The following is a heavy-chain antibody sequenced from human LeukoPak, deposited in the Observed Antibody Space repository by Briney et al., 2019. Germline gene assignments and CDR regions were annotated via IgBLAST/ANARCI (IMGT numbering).Heavy chain of an antibody. J-gene: IGHJ5*02. V-gene: IGHV4-34*01. CDR2: INHSGST. D-gene: IGHD5-12*01. Sequence: PSETLSLTCAVYGGSFSGYYWSWIRQPPGKGLEWIGEINHSGSTNYNPSLKSRVTISVDTSKNQFSLKLSSVTAADTAVYYCARRRMPRVAFDPWGQGTLVTVSS. CDR3: ARRRMPRVAFDP. CDR1: GGSFSGYY.